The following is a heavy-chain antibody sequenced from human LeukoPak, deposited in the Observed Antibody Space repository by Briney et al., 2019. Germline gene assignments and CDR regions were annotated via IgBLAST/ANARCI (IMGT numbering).Heavy chain of an antibody. CDR2: IWSDGSNK. J-gene: IGHJ4*02. V-gene: IGHV3-33*01. CDR1: GFTFSNYG. Sequence: GRSLRLSCAASGFTFSNYGIHWVRQAPGKGLEWVAIIWSDGSNKYYADSVKGRFTISRDNSKNTVYLQMNSLRVEDTAVYYCARGMGGYGGYDYWGQGTLVTVSS. D-gene: IGHD5-12*01. CDR3: ARGMGGYGGYDY.